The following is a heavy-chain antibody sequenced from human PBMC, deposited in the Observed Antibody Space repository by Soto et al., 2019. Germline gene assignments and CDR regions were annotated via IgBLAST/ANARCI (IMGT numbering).Heavy chain of an antibody. CDR1: GFTFSSYG. CDR2: ISYDGSNK. V-gene: IGHV3-30*18. D-gene: IGHD2-2*01. CDR3: AKDRYCSSTSCYHLHGYGMDV. Sequence: AGGSLRLSCAASGFTFSSYGMHWVRQAPGKGLEWVAVISYDGSNKYYADSVKGRFTISRDNSKDTLYLQMNSLRAEDTAVYYCAKDRYCSSTSCYHLHGYGMDVWGQGTTVTVSS. J-gene: IGHJ6*02.